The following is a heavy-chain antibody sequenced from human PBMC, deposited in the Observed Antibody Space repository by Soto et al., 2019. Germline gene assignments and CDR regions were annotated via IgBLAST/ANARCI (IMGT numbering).Heavy chain of an antibody. V-gene: IGHV4-59*01. D-gene: IGHD3-16*01. CDR2: IYFNGNT. J-gene: IGHJ4*02. Sequence: PSETLSLTCTVSAASFSKYYWSWIRQPPGKGLEWIGYIYFNGNTNYNPSLKRRATISIDTSKKQISLNLTSVTDADTAVYYCASVTFGGVVLAHWGQGTLVTVSS. CDR3: ASVTFGGVVLAH. CDR1: AASFSKYY.